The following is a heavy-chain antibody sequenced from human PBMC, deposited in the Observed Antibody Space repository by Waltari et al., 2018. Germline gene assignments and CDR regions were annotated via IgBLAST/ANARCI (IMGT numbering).Heavy chain of an antibody. CDR2: ISNDETSI. J-gene: IGHJ6*02. Sequence: EEQLLESGGGLVQPGASLRTPCAAPGFRFSNYWMHWVRQVPGEGLVWVARISNDETSISYADSVKGRFTISRDNAKNTLYLQMKRLRAEDTAVYYCARLAPRTYRSPVPGRHYYYGMDVWGQGTTVTVSS. D-gene: IGHD3-10*01. CDR1: GFRFSNYW. V-gene: IGHV3-74*01. CDR3: ARLAPRTYRSPVPGRHYYYGMDV.